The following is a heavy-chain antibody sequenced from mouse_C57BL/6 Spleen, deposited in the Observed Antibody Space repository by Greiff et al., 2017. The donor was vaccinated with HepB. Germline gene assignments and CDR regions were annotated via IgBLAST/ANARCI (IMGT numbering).Heavy chain of an antibody. J-gene: IGHJ2*01. D-gene: IGHD1-1*01. Sequence: QVQLQQSGPELVKPGASVKISCKASGYAFSSSWMNWVKQRPGKGLEWIGRIYPGDGDTNYNQKFKGKATLTVDTSSSTAYMQLSSLTSEDSAVYYCARSDTTVVGEAFDYWGQGTTLTVSS. V-gene: IGHV1-82*01. CDR2: IYPGDGDT. CDR3: ARSDTTVVGEAFDY. CDR1: GYAFSSSW.